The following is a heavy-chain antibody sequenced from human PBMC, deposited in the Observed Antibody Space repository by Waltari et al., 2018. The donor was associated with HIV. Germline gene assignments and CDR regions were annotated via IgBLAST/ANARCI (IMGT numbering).Heavy chain of an antibody. CDR1: GGSISSSNW. Sequence: QVQLQESGPGLVKPSGTLSLTCAVSGGSISSSNWWCWVRQPPGKGLEWIGEIYHSGTTNYNPSLKSRVTISVDKSNNQFSLKLSSVSAADTAVYYCARGGGYSSAWDYYYYAMDVWGQGTTVTVSS. CDR3: ARGGGYSSAWDYYYYAMDV. D-gene: IGHD6-19*01. CDR2: IYHSGTT. J-gene: IGHJ6*02. V-gene: IGHV4-4*02.